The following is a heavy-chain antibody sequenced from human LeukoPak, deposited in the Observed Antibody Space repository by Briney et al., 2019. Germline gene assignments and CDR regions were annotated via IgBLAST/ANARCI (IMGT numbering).Heavy chain of an antibody. CDR2: IGSAGGSI. J-gene: IGHJ4*02. CDR1: KFTFMNYA. D-gene: IGHD2/OR15-2a*01. V-gene: IGHV3-23*01. CDR3: AKRGEVSTYYYFES. Sequence: GGSLRLSCTASKFTFMNYAMHWVRQAPGKGLEWLSTIGSAGGSIFYADSVKGRFTISRDNSKSTLFLQMDSLRVEDAALYYCAKRGEVSTYYYFESWGQGALVTVSS.